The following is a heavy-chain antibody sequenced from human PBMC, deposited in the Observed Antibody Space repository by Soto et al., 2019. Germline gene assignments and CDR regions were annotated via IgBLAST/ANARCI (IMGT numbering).Heavy chain of an antibody. J-gene: IGHJ4*02. V-gene: IGHV4-34*01. D-gene: IGHD3-22*01. CDR3: ARRVYYYDSSGYYALYFDY. CDR1: GGSFSGYY. Sequence: PSETLSLTCAVYGGSFSGYYWSWIRQPPGKGLEWIGEINHSGSTNYNPSLKSRVTISVDTSKNQFSLKLSSVTAADTAVYYCARRVYYYDSSGYYALYFDYWGQGTLVTVSS. CDR2: INHSGST.